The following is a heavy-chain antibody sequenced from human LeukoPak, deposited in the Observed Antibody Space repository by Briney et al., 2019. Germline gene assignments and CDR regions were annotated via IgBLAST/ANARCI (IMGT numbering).Heavy chain of an antibody. Sequence: PGGSLRLSCAASGFTFTYYGMHWVGQAPGKGLEWVASISGSSTYIYYADSVKGRFTISRDNAKNSLYLQMDSLRAEDTAVYYCARDRCSGGSCYWFDPWGQGTLITVSS. CDR2: ISGSSTYI. V-gene: IGHV3-21*01. D-gene: IGHD2-15*01. J-gene: IGHJ5*02. CDR3: ARDRCSGGSCYWFDP. CDR1: GFTFTYYG.